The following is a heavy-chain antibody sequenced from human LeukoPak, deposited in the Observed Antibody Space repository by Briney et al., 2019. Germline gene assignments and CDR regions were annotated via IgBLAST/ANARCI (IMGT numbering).Heavy chain of an antibody. Sequence: SETLSLTCTVSSGSISSYYWSWIRQPPGKGLEWIGYIYYSGSTNYNPSLKSRVTISRDTSKNHFSLELSSVTAADTAVYYCARAGGVVGPTTWNYWGQGTLVTVSS. CDR2: IYYSGST. D-gene: IGHD1-26*01. V-gene: IGHV4-59*01. CDR1: SGSISSYY. J-gene: IGHJ4*02. CDR3: ARAGGVVGPTTWNY.